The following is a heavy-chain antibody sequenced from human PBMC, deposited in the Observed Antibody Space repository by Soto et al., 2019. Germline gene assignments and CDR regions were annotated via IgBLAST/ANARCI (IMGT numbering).Heavy chain of an antibody. CDR2: IIPIFGTA. J-gene: IGHJ4*02. CDR1: GGTFSSYA. Sequence: SVKVSCKASGGTFSSYAISWVRQAPGQGLEWMGGIIPIFGTANYAQKFQGRVTITADESTSTAYMELSSPRSEDTAVYYCARGTSSGWPIYYWGQGTLVTVSS. D-gene: IGHD6-19*01. V-gene: IGHV1-69*13. CDR3: ARGTSSGWPIYY.